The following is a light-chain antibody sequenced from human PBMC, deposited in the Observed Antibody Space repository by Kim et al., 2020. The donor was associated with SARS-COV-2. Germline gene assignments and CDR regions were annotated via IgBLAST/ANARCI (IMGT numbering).Light chain of an antibody. J-gene: IGLJ2*01. CDR1: IIGSKS. CDR2: DDS. CDR3: QVWDSSSDHPVV. V-gene: IGLV3-21*03. Sequence: PGKTARITCGGNIIGSKSVHWYQQKPGRAPVLVVYDDSARPSGIPERFSGSNSGNTATLTISRVEAGDEADYYCQVWDSSSDHPVVFGGGTQLTVL.